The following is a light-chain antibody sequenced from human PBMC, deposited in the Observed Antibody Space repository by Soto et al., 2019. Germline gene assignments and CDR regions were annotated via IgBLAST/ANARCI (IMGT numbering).Light chain of an antibody. CDR2: AAS. Sequence: DIQMTQSPASLSASVGDRVTITCRASQSISTFLNWYQQKPGKAPELLIYAASSLQSGVPSRFRGGGSGTDFTLTISSLQPEDFATYYCQQSYNAPLTFGGGTRVEIK. CDR3: QQSYNAPLT. V-gene: IGKV1-39*01. J-gene: IGKJ4*01. CDR1: QSISTF.